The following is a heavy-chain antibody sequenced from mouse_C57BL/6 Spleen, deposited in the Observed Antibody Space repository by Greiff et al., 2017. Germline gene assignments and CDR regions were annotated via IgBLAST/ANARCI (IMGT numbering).Heavy chain of an antibody. CDR2: IIPSTGGT. Sequence: VQLMQSGPELVKPGASVKISCTASGYSFTGYYMNWVSQTPEKSLEWIGEIIPSTGGTTYNQKFKAKATLTVDKSSSTAYMRLKSLTSEDSAVYYCAIIYYGNYAQFAYWGQGTLVTVSA. CDR1: GYSFTGYY. CDR3: AIIYYGNYAQFAY. D-gene: IGHD2-1*01. J-gene: IGHJ3*01. V-gene: IGHV1-42*01.